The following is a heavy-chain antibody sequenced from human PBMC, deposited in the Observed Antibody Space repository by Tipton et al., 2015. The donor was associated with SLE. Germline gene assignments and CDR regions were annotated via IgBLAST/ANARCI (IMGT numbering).Heavy chain of an antibody. J-gene: IGHJ6*02. Sequence: TLSLTCTVSGGSIRSYYWSWIRQPPGPGLVCIGYIYYSGSTNYNPSLKSRVTISVDTSKIQFSRKLSSVTAADTAVYYCVRDTSGERSNYGMDVWGQGTTVTVSS. D-gene: IGHD3-3*01. CDR2: IYYSGST. V-gene: IGHV4-59*01. CDR1: GGSIRSYY. CDR3: VRDTSGERSNYGMDV.